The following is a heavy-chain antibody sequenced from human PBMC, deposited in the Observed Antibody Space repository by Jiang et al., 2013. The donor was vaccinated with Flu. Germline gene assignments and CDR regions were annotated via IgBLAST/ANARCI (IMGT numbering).Heavy chain of an antibody. CDR2: ISSSSSTI. D-gene: IGHD2-21*02. J-gene: IGHJ4*02. Sequence: PGGSLRLACAASGFTFRTYNMNWVRLTPGKGLEWVSSISSSSSTIYYADSVKGRFTISRDNAKNSVYLQINSLRAEDTAVYYCARKSPHNCGGDCYVFDSWGQGTLVTVSS. V-gene: IGHV3-48*01. CDR3: ARKSPHNCGGDCYVFDS. CDR1: GFTFRTYN.